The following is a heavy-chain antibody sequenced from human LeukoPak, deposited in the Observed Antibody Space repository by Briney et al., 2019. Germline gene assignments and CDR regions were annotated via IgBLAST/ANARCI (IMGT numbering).Heavy chain of an antibody. Sequence: SETLSLTXTVSGGSISSGSYYWSWIRQPAGKGLEWIGRIYTSGSTNYNPSLKSRVTISVDTSKNQFSLKLSSVTAADTAVYYCASGSSMYYYGSGSYYKGWDYFDYWGQGTLVTVSS. D-gene: IGHD3-10*01. V-gene: IGHV4-61*02. J-gene: IGHJ4*02. CDR3: ASGSSMYYYGSGSYYKGWDYFDY. CDR1: GGSISSGSYY. CDR2: IYTSGST.